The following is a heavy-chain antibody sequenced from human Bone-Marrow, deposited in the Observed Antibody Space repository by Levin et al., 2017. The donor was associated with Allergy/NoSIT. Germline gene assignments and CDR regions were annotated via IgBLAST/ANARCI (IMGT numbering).Heavy chain of an antibody. D-gene: IGHD6-13*01. CDR2: IIPIFGTA. CDR1: GGTFSSYA. J-gene: IGHJ4*02. V-gene: IGHV1-69*13. Sequence: AASVKVSCKASGGTFSSYAISWVRQAPGQGLEWMGGIIPIFGTANYAQKFQGRVTITADESTSTAYMELSSLRSEDTAVYYCARGRWSSSWYFDYWGQGTLVTVSS. CDR3: ARGRWSSSWYFDY.